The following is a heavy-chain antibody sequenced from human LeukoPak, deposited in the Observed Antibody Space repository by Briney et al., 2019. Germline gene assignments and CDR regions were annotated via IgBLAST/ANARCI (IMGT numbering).Heavy chain of an antibody. V-gene: IGHV3-11*01. D-gene: IGHD5-18*01. Sequence: GGSLRLSCAASGFTFSDYYMSWIRQAPGKGLEWVSYISSSGSTIYYADSVEGRFTISRDNAKNSLYLQMNSLRAEDTAVYYCAKDSPDTAMGDYWGQGTLVTVSS. CDR3: AKDSPDTAMGDY. CDR2: ISSSGSTI. J-gene: IGHJ4*02. CDR1: GFTFSDYY.